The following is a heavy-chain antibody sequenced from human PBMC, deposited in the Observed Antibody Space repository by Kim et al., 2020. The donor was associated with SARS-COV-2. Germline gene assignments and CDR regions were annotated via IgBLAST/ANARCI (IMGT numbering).Heavy chain of an antibody. Sequence: ASVKVSCKVSGYTLTELSMHWVRQAPGKGLEWMGGFDPEDGETIYAQKFQGRVTMTEDTSTDTAYMELSSLRSEDTAVYYCATGPINDFWSGHIPVTRYYYYYMDVWGKGTTVTVSS. D-gene: IGHD3-3*01. J-gene: IGHJ6*03. CDR2: FDPEDGET. CDR3: ATGPINDFWSGHIPVTRYYYYYMDV. CDR1: GYTLTELS. V-gene: IGHV1-24*01.